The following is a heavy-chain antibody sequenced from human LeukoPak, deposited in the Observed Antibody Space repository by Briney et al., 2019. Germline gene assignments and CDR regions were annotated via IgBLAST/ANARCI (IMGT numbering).Heavy chain of an antibody. J-gene: IGHJ4*02. CDR2: IYTSGST. CDR3: ARYSSGWYQEPTYFDY. D-gene: IGHD6-19*01. Sequence: PSETLSLTCTVSGGSISSGSYYWSWIRQPAGKGLEWIGRIYTSGSTNYNPSLKSRVTISVDTSKNQFSLKLSSVTAADTAVYYCARYSSGWYQEPTYFDYWGQGTLVTVSS. V-gene: IGHV4-61*02. CDR1: GGSISSGSYY.